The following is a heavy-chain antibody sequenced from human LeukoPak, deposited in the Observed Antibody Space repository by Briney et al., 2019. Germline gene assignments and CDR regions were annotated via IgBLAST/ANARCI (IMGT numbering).Heavy chain of an antibody. CDR2: IYHSGST. CDR1: GGSISSGGYY. V-gene: IGHV4-30-2*01. J-gene: IGHJ1*01. CDR3: ARSLVERPQAPLQH. D-gene: IGHD3-16*02. Sequence: PSETLSLTCTVSGGSISSGGYYWSWIRQPPGKGLEWIGYIYHSGSTYYNPSLKSRVTISVDRSKNQFSLKLSSVTTADTAVYYCARSLVERPQAPLQHWGQGTLVTVSS.